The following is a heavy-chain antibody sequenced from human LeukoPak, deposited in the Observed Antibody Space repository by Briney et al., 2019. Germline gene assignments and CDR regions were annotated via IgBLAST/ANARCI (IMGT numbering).Heavy chain of an antibody. J-gene: IGHJ4*02. CDR2: IYTSGST. Sequence: SETLSLTCTVSGGSISSYYWSWIRQPAGKGLEWIGRIYTSGSTNYNPSLKSRVTMSVDTSKNQFSLKLSSVTAADTAVYYCARDMNLGIVGATFDHWGQGTLVTVSS. V-gene: IGHV4-4*07. CDR1: GGSISSYY. CDR3: ARDMNLGIVGATFDH. D-gene: IGHD1-26*01.